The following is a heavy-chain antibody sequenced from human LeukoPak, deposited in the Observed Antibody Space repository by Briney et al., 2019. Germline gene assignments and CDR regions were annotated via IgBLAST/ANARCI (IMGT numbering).Heavy chain of an antibody. D-gene: IGHD6-13*01. Sequence: GRSLRLSCAASGFTFSSYAMHWVRQAPGKGLEWVAVISYDGSNKYYADSVKGRFTISRDNSKNTLYLQMNSLRAEDTALYYCARERFTGSSWQLYYFDYWGQGTLVTVSS. CDR1: GFTFSSYA. V-gene: IGHV3-30-3*01. CDR2: ISYDGSNK. J-gene: IGHJ4*02. CDR3: ARERFTGSSWQLYYFDY.